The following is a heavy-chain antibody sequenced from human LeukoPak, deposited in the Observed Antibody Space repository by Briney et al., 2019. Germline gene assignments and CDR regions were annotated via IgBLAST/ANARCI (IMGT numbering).Heavy chain of an antibody. D-gene: IGHD6-13*01. CDR3: ARGYSSTWFKTWDF. CDR1: GGSISTCC. Sequence: PSETLSLTGTVSGGSISTCCWNWIRQPPGKGLDWIGYIYYSGTTNYNPSLKSRVTISVDTSKNQFSLKLTSVTAADTAVYYCARGYSSTWFKTWDFWGQGTLVTVSS. CDR2: IYYSGTT. V-gene: IGHV4-59*08. J-gene: IGHJ4*02.